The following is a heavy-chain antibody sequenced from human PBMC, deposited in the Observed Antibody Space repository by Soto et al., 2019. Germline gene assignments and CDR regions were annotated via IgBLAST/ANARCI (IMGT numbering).Heavy chain of an antibody. CDR1: GFSFASFA. CDR2: ISGSDGKT. D-gene: IGHD3-3*01. J-gene: IGHJ4*02. Sequence: DVRLAESGGGLVQPGGSLRLSCTTSGFSFASFAMTWVRHAPGKGLEWVATISGSDGKTYYADSVKGRFSISRDTSRNTLYLQMNSLRADDTAIYYCAKWSYLDYWGQGTRVTVSS. V-gene: IGHV3-23*04. CDR3: AKWSYLDY.